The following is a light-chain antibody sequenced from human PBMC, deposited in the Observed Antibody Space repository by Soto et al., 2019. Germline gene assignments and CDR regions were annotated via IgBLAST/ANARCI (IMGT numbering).Light chain of an antibody. CDR2: DAS. J-gene: IGKJ1*01. CDR3: QQYNSYSGT. Sequence: DIHMTQSPSTLSASLGYIVTITCXASQSISSWLAWYQQKPGKAPKLLIYDASSLESGVPSRFSGSGSGTEFTLTISSLQPDDFATYYCQQYNSYSGTFGQGTKV. CDR1: QSISSW. V-gene: IGKV1-5*01.